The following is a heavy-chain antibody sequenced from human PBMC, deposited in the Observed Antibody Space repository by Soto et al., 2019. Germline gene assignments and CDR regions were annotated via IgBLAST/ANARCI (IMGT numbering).Heavy chain of an antibody. CDR2: IIPIFGTA. Sequence: ASVKVSCKASGGTFSSYAISWVRQAPGQGLEWMGGIIPIFGTANYAQKFQGRVTITADESTSTAYMELSSLRSEDTAVYYCARVIGSGSYYSYDAFDIWGQGTMVTVSS. CDR3: ARVIGSGSYYSYDAFDI. V-gene: IGHV1-69*13. D-gene: IGHD3-10*01. J-gene: IGHJ3*02. CDR1: GGTFSSYA.